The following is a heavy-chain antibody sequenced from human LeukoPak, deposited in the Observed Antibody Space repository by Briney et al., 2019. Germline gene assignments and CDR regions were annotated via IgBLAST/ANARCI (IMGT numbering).Heavy chain of an antibody. CDR1: GFTFTNAW. J-gene: IGHJ4*02. Sequence: KSGGSPRLSCAASGFTFTNAWMNWVRQAPGKGLEWVGRIKSKADGETIDYAAPVKGRFTFSRDDSKNMLYLQMNSLKSEDTAVYYCSTLTSRGLSDSWGQGTLVTVSS. CDR3: STLTSRGLSDS. D-gene: IGHD1-20*01. CDR2: IKSKADGETI. V-gene: IGHV3-15*07.